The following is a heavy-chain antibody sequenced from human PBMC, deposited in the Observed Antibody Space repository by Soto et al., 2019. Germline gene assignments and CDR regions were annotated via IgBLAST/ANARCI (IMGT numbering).Heavy chain of an antibody. V-gene: IGHV3-23*01. J-gene: IGHJ6*02. Sequence: PGGSLRLSCAASGFTFSSYAMSWVRQAPGKGLEWISAISGSGGSTYYADSVKGRFTISRDNSKNTLYLQMNSLRAEDTAVYYCAKDGGYSYGYSPRYYYVMDVWGQGTTVTVSS. CDR3: AKDGGYSYGYSPRYYYVMDV. CDR2: ISGSGGST. D-gene: IGHD5-18*01. CDR1: GFTFSSYA.